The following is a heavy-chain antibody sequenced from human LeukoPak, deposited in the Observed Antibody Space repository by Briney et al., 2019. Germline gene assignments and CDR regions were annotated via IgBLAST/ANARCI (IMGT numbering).Heavy chain of an antibody. CDR2: IRSKANNYAT. Sequence: PGGSLILSCAASGFTFSGSAMHWVRQASGKGLEWVGRIRSKANNYATAFAASVKGRFTISRDDSKNTAYLQMNSLKTEDTAVYYCMSLTQNAFDIWGQGTMVTVSS. CDR1: GFTFSGSA. V-gene: IGHV3-73*01. CDR3: MSLTQNAFDI. J-gene: IGHJ3*02.